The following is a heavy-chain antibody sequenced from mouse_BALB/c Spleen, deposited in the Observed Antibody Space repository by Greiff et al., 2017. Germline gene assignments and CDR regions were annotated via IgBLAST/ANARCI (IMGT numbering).Heavy chain of an antibody. CDR1: GFTFSSYT. CDR2: ISSGGSYT. CDR3: TRDPKTGTDY. Sequence: EVQLVESGGGLVKPGGSLKLSCAASGFTFSSYTMSWVRQTPEKRLEWVATISSGGSYTYYPDSVKGRFTISRDNAKNTLYLQMSSLKSEDTAMYYCTRDPKTGTDYWGQGTTLTGSS. J-gene: IGHJ2*01. V-gene: IGHV5-6-4*01. D-gene: IGHD4-1*01.